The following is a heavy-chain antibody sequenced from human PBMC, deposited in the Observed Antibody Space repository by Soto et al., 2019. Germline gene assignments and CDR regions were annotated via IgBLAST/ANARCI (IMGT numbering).Heavy chain of an antibody. CDR1: GGSIHDYY. V-gene: IGHV4-59*01. CDR3: ARVNRGAFDH. Sequence: QVQLQESGPGLVKPSQTLSLTCTVSGGSIHDYYWVWIRQPPGKGLEWIGSNFYTGSTDYNPSLKSRVTLSLATSKNQFSLNLSSVTAADTAVYYCARVNRGAFDHWGQGALVTVSS. J-gene: IGHJ4*02. CDR2: NFYTGST.